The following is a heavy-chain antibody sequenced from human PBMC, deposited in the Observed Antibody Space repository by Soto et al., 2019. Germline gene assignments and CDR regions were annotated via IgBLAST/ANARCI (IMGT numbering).Heavy chain of an antibody. CDR1: GYTFTGYY. CDR2: INPNSRGT. J-gene: IGHJ5*02. CDR3: ARVTLKAGNWFDP. Sequence: DSVKVSCKASGYTFTGYYMHWVRQAPGQGLEWMGWINPNSRGTNYAQKFQGRVTMTRDTSNSTAYMELRGLTSDDTAVYYCARVTLKAGNWFDPWGQGTLVTVSS. V-gene: IGHV1-2*02.